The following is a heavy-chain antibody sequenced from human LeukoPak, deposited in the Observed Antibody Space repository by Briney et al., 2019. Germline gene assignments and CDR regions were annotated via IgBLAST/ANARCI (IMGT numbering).Heavy chain of an antibody. CDR2: MNPNSGNT. CDR3: ARGVRTGYSSGWYEVDWFDP. D-gene: IGHD6-19*01. Sequence: ASVKVSCKASGYTFTSYDINWVRQATGQGLEWMGWMNPNSGNTGYAQKFQGRVTMTRNTSISTAYMELSSLRSEDTAVYYCARGVRTGYSSGWYEVDWFDPWGQGTLVTVSS. J-gene: IGHJ5*02. V-gene: IGHV1-8*01. CDR1: GYTFTSYD.